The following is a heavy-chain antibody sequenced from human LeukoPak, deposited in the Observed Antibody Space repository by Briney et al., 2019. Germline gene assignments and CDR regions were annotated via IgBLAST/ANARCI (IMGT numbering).Heavy chain of an antibody. CDR2: IYTSGST. CDR1: GGSISSGSYY. D-gene: IGHD4-17*01. Sequence: PPETLSLTCTVSGGSISSGSYYWSWIRQSAGKGLEWIGRIYTSGSTNYNPSLKSRVTISVDTSKNQFSLKLSSVTAADTAVYYCARDGSHYGDPYWGQGTLVTVSS. V-gene: IGHV4-61*02. CDR3: ARDGSHYGDPY. J-gene: IGHJ4*02.